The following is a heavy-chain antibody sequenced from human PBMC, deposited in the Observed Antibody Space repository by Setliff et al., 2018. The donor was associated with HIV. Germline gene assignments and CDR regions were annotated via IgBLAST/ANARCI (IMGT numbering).Heavy chain of an antibody. V-gene: IGHV1-18*01. CDR1: GYSFSSYG. D-gene: IGHD6-19*01. CDR3: ARDSSGWPEHDINGNFDH. CDR2: NSGYNDNT. Sequence: ASVKVSCKAPGYSFSSYGISWVRQAPGQGLEWMAWNSGYNDNTQYAQKFRGRVTMTAETSTSTASMELRSLRSDDTAVYYCARDSSGWPEHDINGNFDHWGQGTVVTVSS. J-gene: IGHJ4*02.